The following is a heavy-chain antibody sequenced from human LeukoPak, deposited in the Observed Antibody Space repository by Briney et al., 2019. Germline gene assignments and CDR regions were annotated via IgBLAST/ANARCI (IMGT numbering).Heavy chain of an antibody. CDR1: VGSINSGNW. D-gene: IGHD2-2*02. V-gene: IGHV4-4*02. Sequence: SETLSLTCAVSVGSINSGNWWSWVRQSPGKGLEWIGEIYHNGTPNYNPSLKSRVTISADTFKNHFSLKMTSVTAADTAVYYCATAPILRGEGGEHYKYGMDVWGQGTTVIVS. CDR3: ATAPILRGEGGEHYKYGMDV. CDR2: IYHNGTP. J-gene: IGHJ6*02.